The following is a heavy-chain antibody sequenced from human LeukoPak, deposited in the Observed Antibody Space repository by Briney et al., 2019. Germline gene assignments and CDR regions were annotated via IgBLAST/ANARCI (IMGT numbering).Heavy chain of an antibody. D-gene: IGHD1-26*01. V-gene: IGHV4-59*08. CDR1: GGSISSYY. CDR3: ARRVWDPDAFDI. CDR2: IYYSGST. Sequence: SETLSLTCTVSGGSISSYYWSWIRQPPGKGLEWIGYIYYSGSTNYNPSLKSRVTISVDTSKNQFSLKLSSVTAADTAVYYCARRVWDPDAFDIWGQGTMVTVSS. J-gene: IGHJ3*02.